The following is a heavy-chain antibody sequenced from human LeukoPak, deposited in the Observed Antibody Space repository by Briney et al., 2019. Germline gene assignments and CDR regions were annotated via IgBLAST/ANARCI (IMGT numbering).Heavy chain of an antibody. Sequence: PSETLSLTCTVSGGSISSGDYYWSWIRQPPGKGLEWIGYIYYSGSTNYNPSLKSRVTISVDTSKNQFSLKLSSVTAADTAVYYCARLAGADTAMVDYWGQGTLVTVSS. D-gene: IGHD5-18*01. CDR1: GGSISSGDYY. J-gene: IGHJ4*02. CDR2: IYYSGST. V-gene: IGHV4-30-4*01. CDR3: ARLAGADTAMVDY.